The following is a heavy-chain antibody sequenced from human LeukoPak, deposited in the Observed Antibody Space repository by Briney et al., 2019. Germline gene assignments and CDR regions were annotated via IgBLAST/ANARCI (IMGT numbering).Heavy chain of an antibody. CDR3: ARDFIVGAIYYYYYMDV. CDR2: ISSSGSTI. CDR1: GFTFSSYE. Sequence: GGSLRLSCAASGFTFSSYEMNWVRQAPGKGLEWVSYISSSGSTIYYADSVKGRFTISRDNAKNSLYLQMNSLRAEDTAVYYCARDFIVGAIYYYYYMDVWGKGTTVTVSS. D-gene: IGHD1-26*01. V-gene: IGHV3-48*03. J-gene: IGHJ6*03.